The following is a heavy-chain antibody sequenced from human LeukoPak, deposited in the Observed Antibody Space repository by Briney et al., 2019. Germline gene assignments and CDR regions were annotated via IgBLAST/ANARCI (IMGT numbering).Heavy chain of an antibody. CDR3: ARASDGGYYYYYYYMDV. CDR1: GGSFSGYY. CDR2: INHSGST. V-gene: IGHV4-34*01. J-gene: IGHJ6*03. Sequence: SETLSLTCAVYGGSFSGYYWSWIRQPPGKGLEWIGEINHSGSTNYNPSLKSRVTISVDTSKNQFSLKLSSVTAADTAVHYCARASDGGYYYYYYYMDVWGKGTTVTVSS. D-gene: IGHD3-16*01.